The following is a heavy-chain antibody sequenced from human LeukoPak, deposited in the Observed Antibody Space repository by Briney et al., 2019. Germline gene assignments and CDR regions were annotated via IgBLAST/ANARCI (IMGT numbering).Heavy chain of an antibody. CDR2: IRSKAYGGTT. D-gene: IGHD3-9*01. V-gene: IGHV3-49*04. CDR3: TTAAFDPSNFDY. Sequence: GGSLRLSCAASGFTFSSYEMNWVRQAPGKGLEWVGFIRSKAYGGTTEYAASVKGRFTISRDDSKSIAYLQMNSLKTEDTAVYYCTTAAFDPSNFDYWGQGTLVTVSS. CDR1: GFTFSSYE. J-gene: IGHJ4*02.